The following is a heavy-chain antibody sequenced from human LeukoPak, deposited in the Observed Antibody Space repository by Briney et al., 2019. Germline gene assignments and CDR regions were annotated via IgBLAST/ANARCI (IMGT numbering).Heavy chain of an antibody. V-gene: IGHV3-7*03. Sequence: GGSLRLSCAAPGFTFSSYWMSWVRQAPGKGLEWVANIKQDGSEKYYVDSVKGRFTISRDNAKNSLYLQMNSLRAEDTAVYYCARDHGGYDDAFDIWGQGTMVTVSS. CDR2: IKQDGSEK. D-gene: IGHD5-12*01. CDR1: GFTFSSYW. J-gene: IGHJ3*02. CDR3: ARDHGGYDDAFDI.